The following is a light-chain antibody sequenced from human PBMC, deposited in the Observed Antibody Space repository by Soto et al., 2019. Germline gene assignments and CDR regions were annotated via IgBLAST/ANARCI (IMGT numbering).Light chain of an antibody. CDR2: AAS. CDR3: LQHNSSPWT. Sequence: DIQMTQSPSSLSASVGDRITITCRASQGIRDDLSWYQQKPGKAPKRLIYAASSLQSGVPSRFSGSGSGTEFTLTISSLQPEDFATYYCLQHNSSPWTFGQGTKVEIK. V-gene: IGKV1-17*01. J-gene: IGKJ1*01. CDR1: QGIRDD.